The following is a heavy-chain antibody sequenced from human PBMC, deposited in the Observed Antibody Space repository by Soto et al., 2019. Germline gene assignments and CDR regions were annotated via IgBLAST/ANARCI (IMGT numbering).Heavy chain of an antibody. CDR3: ATYGQHLMDS. Sequence: EVQLLESGGGLVQPGGSLRLSCAASGFTFSSFAMKWVRQAPGKGLKWVSVIGSGGDGIHYADSVKGRFTISRDNSKNTVNLQMNSLRAEDTAVYYCATYGQHLMDSWGQGTLVTVSS. J-gene: IGHJ4*02. CDR1: GFTFSSFA. D-gene: IGHD4-17*01. CDR2: IGSGGDGI. V-gene: IGHV3-23*01.